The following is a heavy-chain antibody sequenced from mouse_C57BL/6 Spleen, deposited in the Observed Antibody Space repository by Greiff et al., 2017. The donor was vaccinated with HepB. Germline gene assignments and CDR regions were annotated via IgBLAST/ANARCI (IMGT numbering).Heavy chain of an antibody. J-gene: IGHJ4*01. V-gene: IGHV1-4*01. Sequence: VKLMESGAELARPGASVKMSCKASGYTFTSYTMHWVKQRPGQGLEWIGYINPSSGYTKYNQKFKDKATLTADKSSSTAYMQLSSLTSEDSAVYYCARLYSNYEGYAMYYWGQGTSVTVSS. CDR3: ARLYSNYEGYAMYY. D-gene: IGHD2-5*01. CDR2: INPSSGYT. CDR1: GYTFTSYT.